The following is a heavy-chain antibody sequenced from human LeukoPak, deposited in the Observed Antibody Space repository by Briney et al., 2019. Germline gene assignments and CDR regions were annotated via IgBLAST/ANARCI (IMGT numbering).Heavy chain of an antibody. CDR1: GGSISGSY. J-gene: IGHJ4*02. CDR3: AREIPAAGHFDY. V-gene: IGHV4-59*12. CDR2: IYYSGAT. D-gene: IGHD6-13*01. Sequence: TSETLSLTCSVSGGSISGSYWMWIRQSPGKGLEWIGYIYYSGATSYNPSFRGRVTFFVDTSKNQFSLKLSSVTAADTAMYYCAREIPAAGHFDYWGQGALVTVSS.